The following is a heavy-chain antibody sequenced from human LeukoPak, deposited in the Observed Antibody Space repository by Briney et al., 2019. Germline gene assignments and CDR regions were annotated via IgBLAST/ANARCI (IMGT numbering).Heavy chain of an antibody. Sequence: SVKVSCKASVGTFSSYAISWVRQAPGQGLEWMGGSIPIFGTTNYAQKFQGRVTITADESTSTAYMEMSSLRSEDTAVYYCARGLAYMVRGVMTYYFDYWGQGTLVTVSS. CDR3: ARGLAYMVRGVMTYYFDY. CDR1: VGTFSSYA. V-gene: IGHV1-69*13. D-gene: IGHD3-10*01. CDR2: SIPIFGTT. J-gene: IGHJ4*02.